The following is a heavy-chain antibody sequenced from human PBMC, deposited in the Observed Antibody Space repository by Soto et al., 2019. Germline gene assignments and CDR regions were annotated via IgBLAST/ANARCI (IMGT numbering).Heavy chain of an antibody. CDR1: GGSFSGYY. CDR3: GRGYKGYGNYYYYGMDV. D-gene: IGHD5-18*01. Sequence: SETLSLTCAVYGGSFSGYYWSWIRQPPGKGLEWIGEINHSGSTNYNPSLKSRVTISVDTSKNQFSLKLSSVTAADTAVYYCGRGYKGYGNYYYYGMDVWGQGTTVT. J-gene: IGHJ6*02. V-gene: IGHV4-34*01. CDR2: INHSGST.